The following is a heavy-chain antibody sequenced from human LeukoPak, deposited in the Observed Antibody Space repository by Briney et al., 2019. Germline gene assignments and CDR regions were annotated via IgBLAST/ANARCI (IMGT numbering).Heavy chain of an antibody. D-gene: IGHD6-13*01. V-gene: IGHV3-73*01. Sequence: PGGSLRLSCAASGFTFSGSAMHWVRQASGEGLEWVGRIRSKANSYATPYAASVKGRFTISRDDSKNTAYLQMNSLKTEDTAVYYCTRLSAAAGNGYYYYYMDVWGKGTTVTVPS. CDR3: TRLSAAAGNGYYYYYMDV. CDR1: GFTFSGSA. J-gene: IGHJ6*03. CDR2: IRSKANSYAT.